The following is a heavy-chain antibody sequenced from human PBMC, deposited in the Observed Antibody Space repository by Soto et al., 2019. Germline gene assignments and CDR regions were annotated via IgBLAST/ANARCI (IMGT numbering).Heavy chain of an antibody. CDR1: GFTFSSYW. D-gene: IGHD3-10*01. Sequence: GGSLRLSCAASGFTFSSYWMHWVRQAPGKGLVWVSRINSDGSSTSYADSVKGRFTISRANAKNTLYLQMNSLRAEDTAVYYCARDGYYGSGSYHYYYYGMDVWGQGTTVTVSS. J-gene: IGHJ6*02. CDR2: INSDGSST. V-gene: IGHV3-74*01. CDR3: ARDGYYGSGSYHYYYYGMDV.